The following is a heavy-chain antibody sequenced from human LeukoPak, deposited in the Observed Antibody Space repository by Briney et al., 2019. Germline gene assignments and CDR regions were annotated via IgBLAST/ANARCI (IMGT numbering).Heavy chain of an antibody. CDR2: INPNSGGT. V-gene: IGHV1-2*02. Sequence: ASVKVSCKASGYTFTGYYMHWVRQAPGQGLEWMGWINPNSGGTNYAQKFQGRVTMTRDTSISTACMELSRLRSDDTAVYYCARKYSSSWPSYYYYGMDVWGQGTTVTVSS. J-gene: IGHJ6*02. CDR3: ARKYSSSWPSYYYYGMDV. CDR1: GYTFTGYY. D-gene: IGHD6-13*01.